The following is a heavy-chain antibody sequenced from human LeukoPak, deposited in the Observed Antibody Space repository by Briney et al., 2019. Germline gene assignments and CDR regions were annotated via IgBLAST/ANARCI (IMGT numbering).Heavy chain of an antibody. CDR1: GVSFSGYY. CDR3: ARHGPGRYCSSTSCRRNWFDP. Sequence: SETLSLTCAVYGVSFSGYYWSWIRQPPGKGLEWIGEINHSGSTNYNPSLKSRVTISVDTSKNQFSLKLSSVTAADTAVYYCARHGPGRYCSSTSCRRNWFDPWGQGTLVTVPS. D-gene: IGHD2-2*01. J-gene: IGHJ5*02. V-gene: IGHV4-34*01. CDR2: INHSGST.